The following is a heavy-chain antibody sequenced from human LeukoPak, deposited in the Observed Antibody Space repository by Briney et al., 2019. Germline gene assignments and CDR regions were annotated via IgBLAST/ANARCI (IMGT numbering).Heavy chain of an antibody. D-gene: IGHD5-18*01. CDR1: GGSISSSSYY. Sequence: SETLSLTCTVSGGSISSSSYYWGWIRQPPGKGLEWIGSIYYSGSTYYNPSLKSRVTISVDTSKNQFSLKLSSVTAADTAVYYCARAKKTWIQLTIDYWGQGTLVTVSS. CDR2: IYYSGST. V-gene: IGHV4-39*07. CDR3: ARAKKTWIQLTIDY. J-gene: IGHJ4*02.